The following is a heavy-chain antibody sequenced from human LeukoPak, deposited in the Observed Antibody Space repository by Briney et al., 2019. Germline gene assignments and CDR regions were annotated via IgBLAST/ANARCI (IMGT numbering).Heavy chain of an antibody. CDR1: GGSISSSNW. CDR2: IYHSGST. J-gene: IGHJ6*02. D-gene: IGHD1-14*01. V-gene: IGHV4-4*02. Sequence: PSETLSLTCAVSGGSISSSNWWSWVRQPPGKGLEWIGEIYHSGSTNYNPSLKSRVTISVDKSKNQFSLKLSSVTAADTAVYYCARVRTHALFHHGMDVWGQGTTVTVSS. CDR3: ARVRTHALFHHGMDV.